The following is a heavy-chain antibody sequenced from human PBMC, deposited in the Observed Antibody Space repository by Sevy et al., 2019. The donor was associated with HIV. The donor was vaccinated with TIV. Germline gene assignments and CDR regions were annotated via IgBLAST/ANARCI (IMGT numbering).Heavy chain of an antibody. J-gene: IGHJ3*02. CDR3: ARDSHGEAFDI. CDR1: GFTFSSYA. V-gene: IGHV3-30-3*01. Sequence: GGSLRLSCAASGFTFSSYAMHWVGQAPGKGLEWVAVISYDGSNKYYADSVKGRFTISRDNSKNTLYLQMNSLRAEDTAVYYCARDSHGEAFDIWGQGTMVTVSS. CDR2: ISYDGSNK.